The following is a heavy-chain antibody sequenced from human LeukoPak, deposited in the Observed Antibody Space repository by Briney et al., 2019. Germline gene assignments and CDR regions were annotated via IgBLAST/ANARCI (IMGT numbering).Heavy chain of an antibody. CDR1: GYTFTSYG. CDR2: ISAYNGNT. J-gene: IGHJ4*02. Sequence: ASVKVSCKASGYTFTSYGISWVRQAPGQGLEWMGWISAYNGNTNYAQKLQGRVTMTTDTSTSTAYMELRSLRSDDTAVYYCASAEGYCSSPRCILDYWGQGTLVTVSS. CDR3: ASAEGYCSSPRCILDY. D-gene: IGHD2-2*01. V-gene: IGHV1-18*01.